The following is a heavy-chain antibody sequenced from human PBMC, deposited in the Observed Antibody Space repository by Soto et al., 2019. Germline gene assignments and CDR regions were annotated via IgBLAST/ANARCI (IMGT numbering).Heavy chain of an antibody. D-gene: IGHD2-21*02. V-gene: IGHV1-3*01. J-gene: IGHJ3*02. CDR3: ARASNCGGDCFNDAFXI. Sequence: ASVKVSCKASGYIFTIYAMHWLRQAPGQRLEWMGWINAGNGNTKYSQKFQGRVTITRDTSASTAYMELSSLRSEDTAVYYCARASNCGGDCFNDAFXIWGQGTMVXVSS. CDR1: GYIFTIYA. CDR2: INAGNGNT.